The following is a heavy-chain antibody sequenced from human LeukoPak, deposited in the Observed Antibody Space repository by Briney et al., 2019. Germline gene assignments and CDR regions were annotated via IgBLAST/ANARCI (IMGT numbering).Heavy chain of an antibody. CDR2: INAGNGNT. CDR1: GYTFTSYA. V-gene: IGHV1-3*01. J-gene: IGHJ4*02. D-gene: IGHD3-22*01. CDR3: ARDGSEYYYDSSGYNPFDY. Sequence: ASVKVSCKASGYTFTSYAMHWVRQAPGQRLEWMGWINAGNGNTKYSQKFQGRVTITRDTSASTAYMELSSLRSEDTAVYYCARDGSEYYYDSSGYNPFDYWGQGTLVTVSS.